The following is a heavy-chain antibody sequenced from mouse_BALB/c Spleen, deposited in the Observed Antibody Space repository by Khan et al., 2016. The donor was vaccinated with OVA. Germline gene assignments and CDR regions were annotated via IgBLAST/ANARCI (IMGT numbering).Heavy chain of an antibody. J-gene: IGHJ4*01. V-gene: IGHV2-6-7*01. Sequence: VELVESGPGLVAPSQSLSITCTVSGFSLTGYGVNWVRQPPGKGLEWLGMLWGDGSTDYNSALKSRLSISKDNSKSQVFLKMNSLQTDDTARYYCARAYYGNYREAMDYWGQGTPVTVAS. CDR2: LWGDGST. CDR3: ARAYYGNYREAMDY. D-gene: IGHD2-10*01. CDR1: GFSLTGYG.